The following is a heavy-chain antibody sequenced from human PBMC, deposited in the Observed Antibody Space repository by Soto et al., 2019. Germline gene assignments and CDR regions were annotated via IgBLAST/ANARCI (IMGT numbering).Heavy chain of an antibody. V-gene: IGHV3-23*01. CDR2: ISSNGGRT. D-gene: IGHD1-7*01. CDR3: AKYSELPYEAYLQQ. Sequence: GALRLSCAASGFTFSVYAMSWVRQAPGKGLEWVSAISSNGGRTFYADSLRGRFTISRDNSKSALYLQMNNLRAEDTAIYYCAKYSELPYEAYLQQWGQGTLVTVSS. J-gene: IGHJ1*01. CDR1: GFTFSVYA.